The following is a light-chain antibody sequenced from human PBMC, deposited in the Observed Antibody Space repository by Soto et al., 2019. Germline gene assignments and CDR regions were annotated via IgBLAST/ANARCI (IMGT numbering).Light chain of an antibody. CDR2: GNS. V-gene: IGLV1-40*01. J-gene: IGLJ7*01. CDR3: QSYDSSLSGAV. Sequence: QSVLTQPPSVSGAPGQRVTISCTGSSSKIGAGYDVHWYQQHPGTAPKLLIYGNSNRPSGVPDRFSGSKSGTSASLAITGLQAEDEADYYCQSYDSSLSGAVFGGGTQLTVL. CDR1: SSKIGAGYD.